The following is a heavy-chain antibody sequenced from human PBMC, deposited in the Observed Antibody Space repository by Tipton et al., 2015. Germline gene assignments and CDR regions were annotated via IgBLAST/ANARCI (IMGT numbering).Heavy chain of an antibody. CDR2: IYYSGTT. CDR3: ARSRYTVTPDS. CDR1: GGSISSGHW. D-gene: IGHD4-17*01. V-gene: IGHV4-4*02. Sequence: TLSLTCAVSGGSISSGHWWTWVRQPPGKGLEWIGYIYYSGTTYYNPSLKSRVTISIDRFKNQFSLKLSSVTAADTAVYYCARSRYTVTPDSWGQGTLVTVSS. J-gene: IGHJ4*02.